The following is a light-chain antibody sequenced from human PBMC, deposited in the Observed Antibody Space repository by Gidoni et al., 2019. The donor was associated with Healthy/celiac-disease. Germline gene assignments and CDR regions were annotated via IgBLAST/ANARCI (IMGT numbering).Light chain of an antibody. J-gene: IGLJ2*01. V-gene: IGLV2-14*01. CDR3: SSYTSSSTPVV. CDR1: SSDVGGYNY. Sequence: QSALTQPASVSGAPGQSITISCTGTSSDVGGYNYVSWYQQHPGKAPQLMIYEVSNRPSGVSNRFSGSKSGNTASLTISWLQAEDEADYYCSSYTSSSTPVVFGGWTKLTVL. CDR2: EVS.